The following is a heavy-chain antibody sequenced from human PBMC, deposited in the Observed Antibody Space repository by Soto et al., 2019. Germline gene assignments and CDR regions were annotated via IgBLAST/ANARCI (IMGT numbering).Heavy chain of an antibody. Sequence: LSLTCAISGGSISSGGYSWSWIRQPPGKGLEWIGYIYHSGSTYYNPSLKSRVTISVDRSKNQFSLKLSSVTAADTAVYYCAREDDYGGNWFDPWGQGTLVTVSS. V-gene: IGHV4-30-2*01. D-gene: IGHD4-17*01. CDR3: AREDDYGGNWFDP. J-gene: IGHJ5*02. CDR2: IYHSGST. CDR1: GGSISSGGYS.